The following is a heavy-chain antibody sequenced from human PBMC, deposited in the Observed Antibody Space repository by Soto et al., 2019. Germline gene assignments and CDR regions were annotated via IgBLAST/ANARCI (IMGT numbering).Heavy chain of an antibody. CDR1: GDSVSSNSAA. CDR2: TYYRSKWYN. CDR3: ARDVTMIVVGPDAFDI. V-gene: IGHV6-1*01. Sequence: PSQTLSLTCAISGDSVSSNSAAWNWIRQSPSRGLEWLGRTYYRSKWYNDYAVSVKSRITINPDTSKNQFSLQLNSVTPEDTAVYYCARDVTMIVVGPDAFDIWGQGTMVTVSS. D-gene: IGHD3-22*01. J-gene: IGHJ3*02.